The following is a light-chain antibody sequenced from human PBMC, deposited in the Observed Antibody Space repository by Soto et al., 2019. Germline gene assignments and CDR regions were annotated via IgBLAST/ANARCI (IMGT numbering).Light chain of an antibody. J-gene: IGKJ4*01. Sequence: EIVLTQSPATLSSSPGERSTLSWRASQTVFSRVAWYQHKPGQAPRLLIYAASIRATGIPARFSGSGSGTDFTLTISSLQPEDFATYYCQQRNSSPLTFGRGTQVEI. CDR3: QQRNSSPLT. CDR1: QTVFSR. V-gene: IGKV3-11*01. CDR2: AAS.